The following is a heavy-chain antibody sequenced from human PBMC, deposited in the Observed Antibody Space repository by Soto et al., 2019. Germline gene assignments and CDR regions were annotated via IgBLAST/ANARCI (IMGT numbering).Heavy chain of an antibody. CDR3: TRAPFGSWSYSGEDY. CDR1: GFTFGDYA. J-gene: IGHJ4*02. V-gene: IGHV3-49*03. CDR2: IRSKAYGGTT. Sequence: GGSLRLSCTASGFTFGDYAMSWFRQAPGKGLEWVGFIRSKAYGGTTEYAASVKGRFTISRDDSKSIAYLQMNSLKTEDTAVYYCTRAPFGSWSYSGEDYWGQGTLVTVSS. D-gene: IGHD6-13*01.